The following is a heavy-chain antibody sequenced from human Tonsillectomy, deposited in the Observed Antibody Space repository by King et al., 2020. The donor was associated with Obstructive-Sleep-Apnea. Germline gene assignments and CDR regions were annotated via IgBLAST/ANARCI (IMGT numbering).Heavy chain of an antibody. CDR2: IDYIGST. Sequence: VQLQESGPGLLKPSETLSLTCTVSCGSITKYYWSWIRQPPGKGREWIGHIDYIGSTNSSPSLKSRVTISVDTSKNHFSLKLSSVTAADTAVYYCARYSPFESSWNFDYWGQGTLVTVSS. CDR1: CGSITKYY. CDR3: ARYSPFESSWNFDY. V-gene: IGHV4-59*08. J-gene: IGHJ4*02. D-gene: IGHD6-13*01.